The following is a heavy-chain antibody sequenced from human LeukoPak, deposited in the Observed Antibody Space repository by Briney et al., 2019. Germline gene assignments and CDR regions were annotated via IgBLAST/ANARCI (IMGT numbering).Heavy chain of an antibody. CDR2: ISGSVGST. Sequence: GGSLRLSCAASGFTFSSYAMSWVRQAPGKGLEWVSAISGSVGSTYYADSVKGRFTISRDNSKNTLYLQMNSLRAEDTAVYYCAKDFKVVATQLAPPDAFDIWGQGTMVTVSS. V-gene: IGHV3-23*01. CDR3: AKDFKVVATQLAPPDAFDI. J-gene: IGHJ3*02. D-gene: IGHD5-12*01. CDR1: GFTFSSYA.